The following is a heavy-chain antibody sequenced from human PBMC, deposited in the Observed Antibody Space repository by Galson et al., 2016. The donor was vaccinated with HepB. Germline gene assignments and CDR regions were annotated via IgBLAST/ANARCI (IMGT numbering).Heavy chain of an antibody. CDR2: IDWADDK. CDR3: ARIARGNFGRDYYYFGMDV. J-gene: IGHJ6*02. V-gene: IGHV2-70*01. Sequence: WIRQPPGKALEWLALIDWADDKYYSTSQKTRLTISKDTSNNQVVLTMTNMDPVDTATYYCARIARGNFGRDYYYFGMDVWGQGTTVTVSS. D-gene: IGHD4-23*01.